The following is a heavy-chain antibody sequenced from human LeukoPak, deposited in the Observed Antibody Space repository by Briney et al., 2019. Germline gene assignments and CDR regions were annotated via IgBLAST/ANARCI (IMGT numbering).Heavy chain of an antibody. CDR2: ILYDGSKK. Sequence: PGGSLRLSCAASGFTFSIYNMHWVRQAPGKGLEWVAVILYDGSKKYYADSVQGRFIISRDNSKNMLYLQMNSLRTEDTAVYYCTSNSGYGKGFWGQGNLVTVSS. CDR1: GFTFSIYN. J-gene: IGHJ4*02. D-gene: IGHD5-12*01. V-gene: IGHV3-30*04. CDR3: TSNSGYGKGF.